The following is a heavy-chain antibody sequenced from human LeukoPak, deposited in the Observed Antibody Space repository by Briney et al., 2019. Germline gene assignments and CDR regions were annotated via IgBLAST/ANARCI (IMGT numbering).Heavy chain of an antibody. CDR3: EGGLRNSIFAY. V-gene: IGHV1-69*05. D-gene: IGHD3-16*01. CDR1: GGTFSSYA. CDR2: IIPIFGTA. J-gene: IGHJ4*02. Sequence: SVKVSCKASGGTFSSYAISWVRQAPGQGLEWMGGIIPIFGTANYAQKFQGRVTITTDESTSTAYMELRSPRSDDTAVYYCEGGLRNSIFAYWGQGTLVTVSS.